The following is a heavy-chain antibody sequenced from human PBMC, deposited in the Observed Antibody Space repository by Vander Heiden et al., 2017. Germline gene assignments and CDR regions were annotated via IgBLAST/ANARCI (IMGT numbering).Heavy chain of an antibody. Sequence: EVKLVESGAEVKEPGVLLKNPCEGCGYRFTSYGKGWVRQMPGKGLEWMGIIYPGDSDTRYSTSFQGEVTISADKSISTAYLQWSSLKASDTAMYYCASQTPDYGDSSDGYYGMDVWGQGTTVTVSS. J-gene: IGHJ6*02. D-gene: IGHD4-17*01. CDR3: ASQTPDYGDSSDGYYGMDV. V-gene: IGHV5-51*01. CDR2: IYPGDSDT. CDR1: GYRFTSYG.